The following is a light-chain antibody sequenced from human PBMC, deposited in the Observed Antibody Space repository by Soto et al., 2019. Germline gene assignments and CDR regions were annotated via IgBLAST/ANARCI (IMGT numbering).Light chain of an antibody. J-gene: IGKJ1*01. CDR2: KAS. V-gene: IGKV1-5*03. Sequence: IQMTQSPSTLSGSVGDRVTITCRASQTISSWLAWYQQKPGKAPKPLIYKASTLKSGVPSRFSGSGSGTEFTLTISSLQPDDFATYYCQHYNSYSEEFGQGTKVDIK. CDR1: QTISSW. CDR3: QHYNSYSEE.